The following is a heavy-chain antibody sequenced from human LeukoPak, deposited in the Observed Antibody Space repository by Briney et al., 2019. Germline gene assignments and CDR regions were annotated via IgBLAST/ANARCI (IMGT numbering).Heavy chain of an antibody. Sequence: ASVKVSCKASGGTFSSYAISWVRQAPGQGLEWMGGIIPIFGTANYAQKFQGRVTITTDESTSTAYMELSSLRSEHTAVYYCAREAGIVGATVYYFDYWREGGLVSVSS. V-gene: IGHV1-69*05. J-gene: IGHJ4*02. CDR2: IIPIFGTA. CDR1: GGTFSSYA. D-gene: IGHD1-26*01. CDR3: AREAGIVGATVYYFDY.